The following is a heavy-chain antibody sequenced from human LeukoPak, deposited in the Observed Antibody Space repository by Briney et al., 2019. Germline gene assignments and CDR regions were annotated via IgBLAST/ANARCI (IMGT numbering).Heavy chain of an antibody. CDR2: INGRGGST. Sequence: PGGSLRLSCAASGFTLSSYAMSWVRQAPGKGLEWVSGINGRGGSTYYADSVKGRFTISRDNSKNTLYLQMNSLRVEDTAVYHCAKGPLVTFDIWGQGTMVTVSS. CDR1: GFTLSSYA. D-gene: IGHD2-8*02. CDR3: AKGPLVTFDI. V-gene: IGHV3-23*01. J-gene: IGHJ3*02.